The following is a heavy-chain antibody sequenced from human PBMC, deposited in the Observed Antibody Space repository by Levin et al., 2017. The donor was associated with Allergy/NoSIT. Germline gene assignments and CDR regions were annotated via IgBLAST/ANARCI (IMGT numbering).Heavy chain of an antibody. CDR3: ASPRGSYLGGAFDV. V-gene: IGHV1-18*01. CDR2: ISAYNDDT. J-gene: IGHJ3*01. CDR1: GSPFSSYG. Sequence: ASVKVSCEASGSPFSSYGFTWVRQAPGQGLEWMGWISAYNDDTDYAQKFQGRVTMTTDTSTNTAYMELRGLRSGDTAIYYCASPRGSYLGGAFDVWGQGTMVTVS. D-gene: IGHD1-26*01.